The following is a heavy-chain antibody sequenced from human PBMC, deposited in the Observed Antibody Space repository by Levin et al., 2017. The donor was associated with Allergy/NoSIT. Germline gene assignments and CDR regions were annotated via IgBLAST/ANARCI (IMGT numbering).Heavy chain of an antibody. Sequence: SVKVSCKASGGTFSSYAISWVRQAPGQGLEWMGGIIPIFGTANYAQKFQGRVTITADESTSTAYMELSSLRSEDTAVYYCARDSRLLGAIEGWRLLYGMDVWGQGTTVTVSS. CDR2: IIPIFGTA. J-gene: IGHJ6*02. V-gene: IGHV1-69*13. CDR1: GGTFSSYA. CDR3: ARDSRLLGAIEGWRLLYGMDV. D-gene: IGHD1-26*01.